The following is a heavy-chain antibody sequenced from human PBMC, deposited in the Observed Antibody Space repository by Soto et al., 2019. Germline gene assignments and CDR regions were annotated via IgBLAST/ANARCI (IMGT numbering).Heavy chain of an antibody. CDR1: GFSFGNYW. D-gene: IGHD2-15*01. J-gene: IGHJ6*02. Sequence: GASLRLSCAASGFSFGNYWMSCVRQAPGKGLEWFSYISSTSNYIYYADSVRGRFTISRDNAKNSLFLQMNSLRVEDTAVYYCATLGYCSTSSCPNYYDGMDVWGQGTTVTVSS. CDR2: ISSTSNYI. CDR3: ATLGYCSTSSCPNYYDGMDV. V-gene: IGHV3-21*03.